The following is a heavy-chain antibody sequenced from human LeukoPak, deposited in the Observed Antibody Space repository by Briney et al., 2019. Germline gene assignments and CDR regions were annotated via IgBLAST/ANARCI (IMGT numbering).Heavy chain of an antibody. J-gene: IGHJ6*02. Sequence: GGSLRLSCAASGITFSGYGMSWVRQAPGKGPELVSTVSGSGGSTDYADSVKGRFTISRDNSKNTLYLQMNSLRAEDTAVYYCAKETCPSVVPAANQYSGMDVWGQGTTVTVSS. D-gene: IGHD2-2*01. CDR2: VSGSGGST. CDR1: GITFSGYG. CDR3: AKETCPSVVPAANQYSGMDV. V-gene: IGHV3-23*01.